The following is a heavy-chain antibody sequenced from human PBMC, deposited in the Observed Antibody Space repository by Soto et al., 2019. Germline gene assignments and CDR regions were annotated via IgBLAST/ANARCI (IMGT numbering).Heavy chain of an antibody. Sequence: EVQVLESGGDLVQPGGSLRLSCAASGFTFSSSVMSWVRQAPGKGLEWVSSVTGNPGSAYYAHSVKGRFTISRDNSRKTLSLQMNSLRAEDTALYYCAKTYYDFPSEYYFDYWGQGALVTVSS. D-gene: IGHD3-3*01. CDR1: GFTFSSSV. CDR2: VTGNPGSA. V-gene: IGHV3-23*01. CDR3: AKTYYDFPSEYYFDY. J-gene: IGHJ4*02.